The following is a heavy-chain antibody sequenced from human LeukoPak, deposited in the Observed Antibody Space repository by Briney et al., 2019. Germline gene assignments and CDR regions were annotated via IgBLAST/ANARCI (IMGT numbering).Heavy chain of an antibody. Sequence: SETLSLTCTVSGGSISSYYWSWIRQPAGKGLEWIGRIYSSGSTNYNPSLKSRVTMSVDMSRNQFSLKLSSVTGADTAVYYCARVSPGGNSDYLGQGTLVTVSS. CDR1: GGSISSYY. CDR3: ARVSPGGNSDY. CDR2: IYSSGST. V-gene: IGHV4-4*07. J-gene: IGHJ4*02. D-gene: IGHD4-23*01.